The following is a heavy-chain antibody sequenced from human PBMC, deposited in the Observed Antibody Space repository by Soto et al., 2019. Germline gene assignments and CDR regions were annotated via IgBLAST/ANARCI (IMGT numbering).Heavy chain of an antibody. Sequence: EVQLVESGGGLVKPGESLRLSCAASGFTLSDVWVNWVRQAPGKGLEWVGRIKSETFGETIDYATPLKDRFFISRDDSENTLNLQMNSLKIEDTAVYYCSTVSAQLISPSIYYYGMDVWGQGTTVTVS. CDR3: STVSAQLISPSIYYYGMDV. D-gene: IGHD2-2*01. CDR1: GFTLSDVW. J-gene: IGHJ6*02. CDR2: IKSETFGETI. V-gene: IGHV3-15*07.